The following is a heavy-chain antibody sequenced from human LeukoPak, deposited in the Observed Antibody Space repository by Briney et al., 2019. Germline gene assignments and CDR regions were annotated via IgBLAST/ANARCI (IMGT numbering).Heavy chain of an antibody. V-gene: IGHV3-21*01. D-gene: IGHD6-13*01. J-gene: IGHJ4*02. CDR3: ARDYKVAAAGPNFDY. CDR2: ISSSSSYI. CDR1: GFTFSSYS. Sequence: PGGSLRLSCAASGFTFSSYSMNWVRQAPGKGLEWVSSISSSSSYIYYADSVKGRFTISRDNAKNSLYLQMNSLRAEDTAVYYCARDYKVAAAGPNFDYCGQGTLVTVSS.